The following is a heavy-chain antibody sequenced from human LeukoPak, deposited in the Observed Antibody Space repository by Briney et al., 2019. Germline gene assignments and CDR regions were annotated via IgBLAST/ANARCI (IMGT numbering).Heavy chain of an antibody. CDR1: GFTSSSYA. V-gene: IGHV3-64D*09. CDR3: VKGRATVPDYFDY. J-gene: IGHJ4*02. D-gene: IGHD4-17*01. Sequence: PGGSLRLSCSASGFTSSSYAMHWVRQAPGKGLEYVSAISSNGGSTYYADSVKGRFTISRDNSKNTLYLQMSSLRAEDTAVYYCVKGRATVPDYFDYWGQGTLVTVSS. CDR2: ISSNGGST.